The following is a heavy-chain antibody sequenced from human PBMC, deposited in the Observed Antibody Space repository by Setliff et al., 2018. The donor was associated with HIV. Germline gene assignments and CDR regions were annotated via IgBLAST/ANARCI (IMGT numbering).Heavy chain of an antibody. CDR1: GYSISRGYF. CDR3: VSQPESRWQIEY. CDR2: VSHSGNT. V-gene: IGHV4-38-2*01. J-gene: IGHJ4*02. Sequence: PSETLSLTCAVSGYSISRGYFWVWVRQPPGKGLEWIGSVSHSGNTDYNISLKSRDTISIDNSNNHFSLKLRSVTAADTAVYYCVSQPESRWQIEYWGQGTLVTVSS. D-gene: IGHD3-10*01.